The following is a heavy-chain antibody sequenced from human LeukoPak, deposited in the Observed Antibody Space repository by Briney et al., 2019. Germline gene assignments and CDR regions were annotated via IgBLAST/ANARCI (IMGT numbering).Heavy chain of an antibody. J-gene: IGHJ6*03. Sequence: SETLSLTCTVSGGSISSYYWSWIRQPPGRGLEWIGYIYYSGSTNYNPSLKSRVTISVDTSKNQFSLKLSSVTAADTAVYYCARDRGSSHPPGYYYMDVWGKGTTVTVSS. D-gene: IGHD6-6*01. CDR1: GGSISSYY. CDR3: ARDRGSSHPPGYYYMDV. CDR2: IYYSGST. V-gene: IGHV4-59*01.